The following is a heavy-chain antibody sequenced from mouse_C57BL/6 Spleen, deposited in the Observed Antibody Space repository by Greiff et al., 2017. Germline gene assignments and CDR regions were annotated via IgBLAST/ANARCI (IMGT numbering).Heavy chain of an antibody. D-gene: IGHD2-5*01. CDR1: GYTFTSYW. J-gene: IGHJ3*01. V-gene: IGHV1-50*01. CDR2: IDPYDSYT. CDR3: AKRSNCGGFAD. Sequence: QVQLQQPGAELVKPGASVKLSCKASGYTFTSYWMQWVKQRPGQGLEWIGEIDPYDSYTKYNQKFKGKATLTVDTSSSTAYMQLSSLTSEDSAVYYCAKRSNCGGFADWGQGTLVTVSA.